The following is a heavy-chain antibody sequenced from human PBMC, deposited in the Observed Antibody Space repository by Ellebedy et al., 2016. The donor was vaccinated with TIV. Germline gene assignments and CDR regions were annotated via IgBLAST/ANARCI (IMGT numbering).Heavy chain of an antibody. CDR3: VRGKLIGDRGFY. Sequence: ASVKVSCXASGYTFTTYGISWVRQATGQGLEWMGWMNPSIGNTGYAQKFQGRVTMTRNTSISTAYMELSSLTSEDTAVYYCVRGKLIGDRGFYWGQGILVTVSS. CDR1: GYTFTTYG. J-gene: IGHJ4*02. D-gene: IGHD7-27*01. V-gene: IGHV1-8*02. CDR2: MNPSIGNT.